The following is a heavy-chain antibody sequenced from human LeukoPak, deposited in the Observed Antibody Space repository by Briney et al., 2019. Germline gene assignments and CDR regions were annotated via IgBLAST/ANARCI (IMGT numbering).Heavy chain of an antibody. Sequence: PGGSLRLSCAASGFTLSNYTLHWVRQAPGKGLEYVSAISSNGGRTYYANSVKGRFIISRDNSKNTLYLQMGSLRAEDMAVYYCARGRGTKYQPYYFDYWGQGTLVTVSS. D-gene: IGHD2-2*01. CDR2: ISSNGGRT. J-gene: IGHJ4*02. CDR3: ARGRGTKYQPYYFDY. V-gene: IGHV3-64*01. CDR1: GFTLSNYT.